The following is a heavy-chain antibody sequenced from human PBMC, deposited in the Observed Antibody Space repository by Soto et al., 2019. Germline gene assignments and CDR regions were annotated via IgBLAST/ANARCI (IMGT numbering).Heavy chain of an antibody. CDR2: ISSGGNTI. CDR3: ARRLFLDV. CDR1: GFSFGDSY. V-gene: IGHV3-11*01. Sequence: QMQLVESGGNLVKPGGSLRLSCAGSGFSFGDSYMNWIRKAPGKGLEWVSYISSGGNTISYSDSVKGRFTISRDNAKKSVYREMDRLRPEDTAVYDCARRLFLDVWGQGTLFTVSS. D-gene: IGHD2-21*01. J-gene: IGHJ4*02.